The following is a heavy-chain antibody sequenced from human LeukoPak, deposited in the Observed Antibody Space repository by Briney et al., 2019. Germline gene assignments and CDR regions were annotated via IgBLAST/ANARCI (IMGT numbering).Heavy chain of an antibody. Sequence: GGSLRLSCAASGFTFSSYGMHWVRQAPGKGLEWVAVIWYDGSNKYYADSVKGRFTISRDNSKNTLYLQMNRLRAEDTAVYYCAKDLSQWRYYDSSGYYYYYGMDVWGQGTTVTVS. V-gene: IGHV3-33*06. CDR1: GFTFSSYG. D-gene: IGHD3-22*01. CDR2: IWYDGSNK. CDR3: AKDLSQWRYYDSSGYYYYYGMDV. J-gene: IGHJ6*02.